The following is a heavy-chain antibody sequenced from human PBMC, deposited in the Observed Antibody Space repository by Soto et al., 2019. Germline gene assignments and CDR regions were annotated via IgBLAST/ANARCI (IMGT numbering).Heavy chain of an antibody. CDR1: GFTFNFFG. Sequence: QEQLVESGGDVVQAGRSLRLSCAASGFTFNFFGMHWVRQAPGKGLEWVAVISYDGSEKYYADSVKGRFTMSRDNSKNMVYLEMSSLTPEDTSVYYCAKERRYSFDAFDIWGHGTMVTVSS. V-gene: IGHV3-30*18. J-gene: IGHJ3*02. CDR3: AKERRYSFDAFDI. D-gene: IGHD5-12*01. CDR2: ISYDGSEK.